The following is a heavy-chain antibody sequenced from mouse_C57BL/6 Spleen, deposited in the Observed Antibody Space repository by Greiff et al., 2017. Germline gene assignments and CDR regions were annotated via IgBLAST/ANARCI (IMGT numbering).Heavy chain of an antibody. Sequence: QVQLQQSGAELVRPGTSVKVSCKASGYAFTNYLIEWVKQRPGQGLEWIGVINPGSGGTNYNEKFKGKATLTADKSSSTAYMQLSSLTSEDSAVYFWARGGVYYYGSSYDFDYWGQGTTLTVSS. CDR2: INPGSGGT. D-gene: IGHD1-1*01. V-gene: IGHV1-54*01. CDR3: ARGGVYYYGSSYDFDY. J-gene: IGHJ2*01. CDR1: GYAFTNYL.